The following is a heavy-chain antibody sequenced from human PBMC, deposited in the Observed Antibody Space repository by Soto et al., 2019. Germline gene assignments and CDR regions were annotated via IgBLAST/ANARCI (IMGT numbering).Heavy chain of an antibody. CDR1: GFTFSNYG. CDR3: AKEITPRSSNGWPFDS. D-gene: IGHD6-19*01. CDR2: ISFDGKVK. V-gene: IGHV3-30*18. J-gene: IGHJ4*02. Sequence: PVGSLRLSCAVSGFTFSNYGMHWVRQAPGKGLEWVTVISFDGKVKFYADSVKGRFTISRDNSKNTLYLQMNSLRLDDTAVYYCAKEITPRSSNGWPFDSWGQGTLVTGSS.